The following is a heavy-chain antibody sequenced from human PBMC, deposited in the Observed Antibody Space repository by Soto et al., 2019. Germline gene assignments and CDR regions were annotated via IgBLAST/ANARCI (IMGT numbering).Heavy chain of an antibody. CDR1: DFPFSSFE. CDR3: ARTLGNWSFDL. V-gene: IGHV3-48*03. D-gene: IGHD7-27*01. CDR2: MSTSGADI. Sequence: EALLLESGGGLVQPGGSLRLSCIASDFPFSSFEMHWVRQVPGRGLEWLSYMSTSGADIKYADSLEGRFTVSRDNSKKSLFLHMDSLIVDDTAVYYCARTLGNWSFDLWGRCTLVTVSS. J-gene: IGHJ2*01.